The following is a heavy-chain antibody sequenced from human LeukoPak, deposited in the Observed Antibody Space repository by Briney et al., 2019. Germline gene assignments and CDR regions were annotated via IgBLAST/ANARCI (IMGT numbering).Heavy chain of an antibody. Sequence: PGGSLRLSCAASGFASSTYGIHWVRQAPGKGLEWVSYISTSGSTIYYADSVEGRFTISRDNAKNSLYLQMNSLRDEDTALYYCARDLVVVPVTMRNYYYGLDVWGQGTTVTVS. J-gene: IGHJ6*02. D-gene: IGHD2-2*01. CDR2: ISTSGSTI. CDR1: GFASSTYG. V-gene: IGHV3-48*02. CDR3: ARDLVVVPVTMRNYYYGLDV.